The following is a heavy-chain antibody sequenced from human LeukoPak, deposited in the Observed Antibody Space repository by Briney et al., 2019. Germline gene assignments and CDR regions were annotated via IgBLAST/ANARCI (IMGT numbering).Heavy chain of an antibody. V-gene: IGHV3-48*01. J-gene: IGHJ4*02. CDR3: ARDGLIYPGSSDY. CDR1: GFTFSSYT. CDR2: IGTSSTTI. Sequence: GGSLRLSCAASGFTFSSYTMNWVRQPPGKGLEWVSNIGTSSTTIYYADSVKGRFTISRDNAKNSLYLQMNSLRADDTAVYYCARDGLIYPGSSDYWGQGTLVTVSS. D-gene: IGHD6-13*01.